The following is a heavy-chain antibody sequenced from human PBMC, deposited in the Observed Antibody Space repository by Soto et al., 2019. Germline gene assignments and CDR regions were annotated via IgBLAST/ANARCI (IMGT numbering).Heavy chain of an antibody. V-gene: IGHV3-33*01. CDR1: GFTFSSYG. D-gene: IGHD6-13*01. CDR2: IWYDGSNK. CDR3: VGRKVAAAGTDWFDP. J-gene: IGHJ5*02. Sequence: PGGSLRLSCAASGFTFSSYGMHWVRQAPGKGLEWVAVIWYDGSNKYYADSVKGRFTISRDNSKNTLYLQMNSLRAEDTAVYYCVGRKVAAAGTDWFDPWGQGTLVTVSS.